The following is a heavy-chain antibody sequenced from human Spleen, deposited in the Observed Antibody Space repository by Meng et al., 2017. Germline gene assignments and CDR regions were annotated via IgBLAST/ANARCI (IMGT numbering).Heavy chain of an antibody. CDR2: INHSGST. J-gene: IGHJ4*02. D-gene: IGHD4-17*01. CDR3: ARGPTTMTHDFDY. CDR1: GGSFSDYY. V-gene: IGHV4-34*01. Sequence: SETLSLTCVVSGGSFSDYYGSWIRQPQGKGLEWIGEINHSGSTNYNPSLESRATISVDTSQNNLSLKLSSVTAADSAVYYCARGPTTMTHDFDYWGQGTLVTVSS.